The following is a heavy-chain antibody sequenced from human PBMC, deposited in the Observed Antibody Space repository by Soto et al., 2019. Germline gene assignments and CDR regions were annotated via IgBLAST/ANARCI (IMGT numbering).Heavy chain of an antibody. CDR3: SGAESPDTAYFSLY. V-gene: IGHV1-69*13. Sequence: SVKVSCKASGGTFSSHSINWVRQAPGQGLEWMGGIITLFGTSNYAQNFQGRVTITADQSTSTAYMELNSLNIEDSAVYYCSGAESPDTAYFSLYWGQGTPVTVSS. CDR1: GGTFSSHS. J-gene: IGHJ4*02. D-gene: IGHD1-26*01. CDR2: IITLFGTS.